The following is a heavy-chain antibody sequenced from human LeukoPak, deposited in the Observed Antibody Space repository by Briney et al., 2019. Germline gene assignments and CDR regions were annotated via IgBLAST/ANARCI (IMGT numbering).Heavy chain of an antibody. D-gene: IGHD6-13*01. Sequence: SETLSLTCAVYGGSFSGYYWSWTRQPPGKGLEWIGEINHSGSTNYNPSLKSRVTISVDTSKNQFSLKLSSVTAADTAGYYCARGRYSSSWYDPSGQGTLVTVSS. V-gene: IGHV4-34*01. CDR1: GGSFSGYY. CDR2: INHSGST. CDR3: ARGRYSSSWYDP. J-gene: IGHJ5*02.